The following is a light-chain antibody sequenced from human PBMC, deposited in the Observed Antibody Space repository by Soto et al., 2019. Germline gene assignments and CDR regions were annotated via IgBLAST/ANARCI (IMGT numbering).Light chain of an antibody. V-gene: IGKV1-8*01. Sequence: AIRMTQSPSSISASTGDRVTITCRASQGISSFVAWYQQKPGKAPKLLIYAAATLQRGAPSRFSASGSGTDFTLTISRLQSEDVATYFCQQYLSYPYTFGQGTKLEI. CDR1: QGISSF. CDR2: AAA. CDR3: QQYLSYPYT. J-gene: IGKJ2*01.